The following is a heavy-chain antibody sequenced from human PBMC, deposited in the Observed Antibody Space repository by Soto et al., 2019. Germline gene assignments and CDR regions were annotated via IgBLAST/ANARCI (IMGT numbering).Heavy chain of an antibody. J-gene: IGHJ4*02. CDR2: TRNKANSYTT. CDR1: GFTFSDHY. D-gene: IGHD3-10*01. CDR3: ARGYSYGSGSYYDY. Sequence: LSLTCAASGFTFSDHYMDWVRQAPGKGLEWVGRTRNKANSYTTEYAASVKGRFTISRDDSKNSLYLQMNSLKTEDTAVYYCARGYSYGSGSYYDYWGQGTLVTVSS. V-gene: IGHV3-72*01.